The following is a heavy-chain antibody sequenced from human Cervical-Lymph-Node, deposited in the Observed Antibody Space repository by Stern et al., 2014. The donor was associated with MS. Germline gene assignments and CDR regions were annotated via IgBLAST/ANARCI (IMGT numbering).Heavy chain of an antibody. CDR3: ARDGRSNFFYFDL. V-gene: IGHV1-69*01. CDR2: IITMFGTS. CDR1: GGTFTSYA. D-gene: IGHD4-11*01. Sequence: QVQLVESGADIKTPGSSVKLSCKASGGTFTSYAINWVRQAPGHGPEWKGVIITMFGTSIYAHICQGRVTFSADESTGTGYMDLSGPTPEDTAVYYGARDGRSNFFYFDLWGRGTLVTVSS. J-gene: IGHJ2*01.